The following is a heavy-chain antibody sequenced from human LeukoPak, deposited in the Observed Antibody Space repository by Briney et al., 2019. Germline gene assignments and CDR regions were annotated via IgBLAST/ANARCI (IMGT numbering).Heavy chain of an antibody. CDR1: GFTFSRYG. D-gene: IGHD2-15*01. V-gene: IGHV3-33*01. CDR2: IWYDVNNK. J-gene: IGHJ5*02. Sequence: GTSLRLSCAASGFTFSRYGMHWVRQAPGKGLEWVALIWYDVNNKYYADSVKGRFTISRDNSKNTLYLQLNRLRAEDTAVYYCARPHSSGGASYFFASGPGTLVTASS. CDR3: ARPHSSGGASYFFA.